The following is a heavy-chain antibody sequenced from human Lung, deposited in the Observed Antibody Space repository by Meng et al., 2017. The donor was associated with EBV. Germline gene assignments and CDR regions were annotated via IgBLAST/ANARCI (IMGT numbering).Heavy chain of an antibody. V-gene: IGHV1-18*01. J-gene: IGHJ4*02. CDR2: FVNYVDT. Sequence: QSGPEVKKPGASVRVYFKASGYTVGSYGICWVRQAPGQGLEWMGWFVNYVDTYPAPKFQGRVTMTTDTHTNTAFMELRSLTSDDTAVYYCASGTPGRSYCDYWGQGTLVTVSS. D-gene: IGHD2-15*01. CDR1: GYTVGSYG. CDR3: ASGTPGRSYCDY.